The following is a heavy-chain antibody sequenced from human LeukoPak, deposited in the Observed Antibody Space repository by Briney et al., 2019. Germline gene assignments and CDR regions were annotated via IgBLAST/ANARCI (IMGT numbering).Heavy chain of an antibody. Sequence: GGSLRLSCAASGFTFSSYSMNWVRQAPGKGLEWVSSISSSSSYIYYADSVKGRFTISRDNAKNSLYLQMNSLRAEDTAVYYCARNQDIVVVVAAIGYWGQGTLVTVSS. V-gene: IGHV3-21*01. D-gene: IGHD2-15*01. CDR3: ARNQDIVVVVAAIGY. CDR1: GFTFSSYS. CDR2: ISSSSSYI. J-gene: IGHJ4*02.